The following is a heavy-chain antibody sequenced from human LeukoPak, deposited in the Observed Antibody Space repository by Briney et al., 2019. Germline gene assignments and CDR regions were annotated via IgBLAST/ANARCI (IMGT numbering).Heavy chain of an antibody. CDR2: ISSSGNTI. V-gene: IGHV3-48*01. J-gene: IGHJ4*02. CDR1: GFTFSSFG. D-gene: IGHD2-2*01. Sequence: PGGSLRLSCAASGFTFSSFGMTWVRQAPGRGLEWVSYISSSGNTIYYADSVKGRFAISRDNAKNSLYLQMNSLRAEDTAIYYCARGNREDSQWAVAAVEIDYWGQGTLVTVSS. CDR3: ARGNREDSQWAVAAVEIDY.